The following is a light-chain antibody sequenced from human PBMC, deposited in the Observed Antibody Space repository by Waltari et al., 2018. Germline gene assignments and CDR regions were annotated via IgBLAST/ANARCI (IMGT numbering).Light chain of an antibody. Sequence: SYVLTQSPSVSVAPGQTARITCGGNNIGSKNVHWYQQKPGQAPVLVVYDDNDRPSGIPERFSGSNAGNTATLTISRGEAGDEAAYYCQVWDGSSDHVVFGGGTKLTVL. J-gene: IGLJ3*02. CDR2: DDN. CDR1: NIGSKN. V-gene: IGLV3-21*02. CDR3: QVWDGSSDHVV.